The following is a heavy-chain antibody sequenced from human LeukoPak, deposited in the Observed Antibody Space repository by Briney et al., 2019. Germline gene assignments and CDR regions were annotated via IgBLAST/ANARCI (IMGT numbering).Heavy chain of an antibody. CDR2: IWYDGSNK. V-gene: IGHV3-33*06. CDR1: GFTFSSYG. CDR3: AKLGIYDSSGYYQRGDY. D-gene: IGHD3-22*01. Sequence: GGSLRPSCAASGFTFSSYGMHWVRQAPGKGLEWVAVIWYDGSNKYYADSVKGRFTISRDNSKNTLYLQMSSLRAEDTAVYYCAKLGIYDSSGYYQRGDYWGQGTLVTVSS. J-gene: IGHJ4*02.